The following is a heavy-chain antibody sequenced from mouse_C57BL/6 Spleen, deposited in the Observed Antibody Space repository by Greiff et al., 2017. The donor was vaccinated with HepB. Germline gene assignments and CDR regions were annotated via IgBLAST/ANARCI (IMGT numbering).Heavy chain of an antibody. Sequence: QVQLQQPGAELVKPGASVKLSCKASGYTFTSYWMHWVKQRPGQGLEWIGMIHPNSGSTNYNEKFKSKATLTVDKSSSTAYMKLSSLTSEDSAVYYCARSHDGYYPYYYAMDYWGQGTSVTVSS. CDR2: IHPNSGST. CDR3: ARSHDGYYPYYYAMDY. D-gene: IGHD2-3*01. V-gene: IGHV1-64*01. CDR1: GYTFTSYW. J-gene: IGHJ4*01.